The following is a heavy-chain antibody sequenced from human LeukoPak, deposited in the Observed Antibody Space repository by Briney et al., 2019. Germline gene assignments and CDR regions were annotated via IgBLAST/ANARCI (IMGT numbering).Heavy chain of an antibody. CDR3: ARWTVTGYYYYYFMDV. D-gene: IGHD6-19*01. CDR2: IYYSGST. J-gene: IGHJ6*03. V-gene: IGHV4-59*01. Sequence: SETLSLTRTVSGGSISSYYWSWIRQPPGKGLEWIGYIYYSGSTNYNPSLKSRVTISVDTSKNQFSLKLSSVTAADTAVYYCARWTVTGYYYYYFMDVWGKGTTVTVSS. CDR1: GGSISSYY.